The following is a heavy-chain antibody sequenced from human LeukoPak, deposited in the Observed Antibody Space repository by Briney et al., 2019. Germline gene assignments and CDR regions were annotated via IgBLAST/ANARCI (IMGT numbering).Heavy chain of an antibody. D-gene: IGHD2-2*02. CDR3: ARDTYQLLYFYYYYYMDV. CDR1: GYTFTSYG. CDR2: ISAYNGNT. J-gene: IGHJ6*03. Sequence: ASVKVSCKASGYTFTSYGISWVRQAPGQGLEWMGWISAYNGNTNYAQKLQSRVTMTTDTSTSTAYMELRSLRSDDTAVYYCARDTYQLLYFYYYYYMDVWGKGTTVTVSS. V-gene: IGHV1-18*01.